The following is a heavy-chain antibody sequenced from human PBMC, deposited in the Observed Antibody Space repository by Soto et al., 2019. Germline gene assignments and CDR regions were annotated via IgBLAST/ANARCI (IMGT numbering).Heavy chain of an antibody. CDR3: SRVGSEVETVMGVFDY. CDR1: GFTFRSYA. V-gene: IGHV3-30*04. D-gene: IGHD5-18*01. Sequence: QVQLVESGGGVVQPGKSLRLSCAASGFTFRSYAVHWVRQTPGKGLEWVAVISYDGRNPFYADSVKGRFTISRDNSKNALYLQMNSLRVEDTTVDYCSRVGSEVETVMGVFDYWGQGTLVTVSS. J-gene: IGHJ4*02. CDR2: ISYDGRNP.